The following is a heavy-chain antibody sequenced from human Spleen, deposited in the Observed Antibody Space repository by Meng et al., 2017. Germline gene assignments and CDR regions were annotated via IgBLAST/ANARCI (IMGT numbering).Heavy chain of an antibody. V-gene: IGHV2-5*02. J-gene: IGHJ4*02. CDR2: IYWDGDK. CDR1: GFSLSTSGVA. CDR3: AHVNTAMVGGFYFDY. D-gene: IGHD5-18*01. Sequence: SGPTLVKPTQTLTLTCTFSGFSLSTSGVAVGCIRQPPGKALEWLALIYWDGDKRYSPSLKSRLTIAKDTSKDQVVLTMTNMDPVDTATYYCAHVNTAMVGGFYFDYWGQGTLVTVSS.